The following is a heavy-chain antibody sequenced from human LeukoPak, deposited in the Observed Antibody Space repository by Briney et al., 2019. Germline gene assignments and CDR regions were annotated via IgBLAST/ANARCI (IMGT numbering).Heavy chain of an antibody. CDR3: ARDIVVVVAANYYYYYMDV. J-gene: IGHJ6*03. CDR2: INPNSGGT. Sequence: VASVKVSCKASGYTFTGYYMHWVRQAPGQGLEWMGWINPNSGGTNYAQKFQGRVTMTRDTSISTAYMELSRLRSDDTAVYYCARDIVVVVAANYYYYYMDVWGKGTTVTVSS. V-gene: IGHV1-2*02. D-gene: IGHD2-15*01. CDR1: GYTFTGYY.